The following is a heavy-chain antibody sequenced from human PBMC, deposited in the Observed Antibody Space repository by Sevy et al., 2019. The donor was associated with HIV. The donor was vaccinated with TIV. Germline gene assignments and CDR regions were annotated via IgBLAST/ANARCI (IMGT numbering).Heavy chain of an antibody. CDR1: GFTFSSYA. V-gene: IGHV3-23*01. CDR2: ISGSGGST. CDR3: AKNYGPWLTRGNYYFDY. J-gene: IGHJ4*02. Sequence: GGSLRLSCAASGFTFSSYAMSWVRQAPGKGLEWVSAISGSGGSTYYADSVKGRFTISRDNSKNTLYLQMNSLRAEDTAVYYCAKNYGPWLTRGNYYFDYWGQGTLVTVSS. D-gene: IGHD4-17*01.